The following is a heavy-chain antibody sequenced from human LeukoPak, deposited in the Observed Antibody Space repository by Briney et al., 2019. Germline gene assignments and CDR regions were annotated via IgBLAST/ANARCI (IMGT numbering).Heavy chain of an antibody. Sequence: ASVKVSCKASGYTFTSYYMHWVRQAPGQGLEWMGWINPNSGGTNYAQKFQGRVTMTRDTSISTAYMELSRLRSDDTAVYYCARDVTAVAGLDAFDIWGQGTMVTVSS. CDR1: GYTFTSYY. D-gene: IGHD6-19*01. V-gene: IGHV1-2*02. CDR2: INPNSGGT. CDR3: ARDVTAVAGLDAFDI. J-gene: IGHJ3*02.